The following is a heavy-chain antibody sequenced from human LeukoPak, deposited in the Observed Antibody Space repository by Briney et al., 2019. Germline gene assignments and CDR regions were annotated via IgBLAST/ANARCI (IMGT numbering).Heavy chain of an antibody. CDR1: GFTFSSYG. CDR3: AKEDYFGSGSYLGY. D-gene: IGHD3-10*01. CDR2: ISYDGSNK. Sequence: LSGGSLRLSCAASGFTFSSYGMHWVRQAPGKGLEWVAVISYDGSNKYYADSVKGRFTISRDNSKNTLFLQMNSLRAEDTAVYYCAKEDYFGSGSYLGYWGQGTLVTVFS. V-gene: IGHV3-30*18. J-gene: IGHJ4*02.